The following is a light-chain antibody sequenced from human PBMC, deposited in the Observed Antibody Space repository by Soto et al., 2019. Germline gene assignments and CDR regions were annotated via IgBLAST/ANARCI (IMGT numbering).Light chain of an antibody. J-gene: IGLJ3*02. CDR3: ETWDGNTRV. V-gene: IGLV4-60*02. CDR2: LEGSGSY. Sequence: QPVLTQSSSASASLGSSVKLTCTLSSGHSSYIIAWHQQQPGKAPRYLMKLEGSGSYNKGSGVPDRFSGSSSGADRYLTISQLQFEDEADYFCETWDGNTRVFGGGTKLTVL. CDR1: SGHSSYI.